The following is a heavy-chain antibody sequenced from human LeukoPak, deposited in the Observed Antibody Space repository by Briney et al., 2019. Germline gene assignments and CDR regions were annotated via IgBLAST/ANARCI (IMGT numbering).Heavy chain of an antibody. J-gene: IGHJ4*02. CDR2: IYYSGST. V-gene: IGHV4-39*07. CDR3: ARGRRPYYFDY. CDR1: GGSISSSSYY. Sequence: SETLSLTCTVFGGSISSSSYYWGWIRQPPGKGLEWIGSIYYSGSTYYNPSLKSRVTISVDTSKNQFSLKLSSVTAADTAVYYCARGRRPYYFDYWGQGIKVTVSS.